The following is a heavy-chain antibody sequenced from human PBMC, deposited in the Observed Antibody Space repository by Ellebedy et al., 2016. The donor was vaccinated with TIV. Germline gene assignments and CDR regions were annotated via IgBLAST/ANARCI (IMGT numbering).Heavy chain of an antibody. CDR1: GGSFSGYY. Sequence: SETLSLXCAVYGGSFSGYYWSWIRQPPGKGLEWIGEINHSGSTNYNPSLKSRVTISVDTSKSQFSLKLSSVTAADTAVYYCARGVVGVVVPAAIAANFDYWGQGTLVTVSS. J-gene: IGHJ4*02. CDR2: INHSGST. CDR3: ARGVVGVVVPAAIAANFDY. V-gene: IGHV4-34*01. D-gene: IGHD2-2*01.